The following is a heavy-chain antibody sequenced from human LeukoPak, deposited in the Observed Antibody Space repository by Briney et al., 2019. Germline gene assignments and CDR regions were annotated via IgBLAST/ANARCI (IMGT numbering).Heavy chain of an antibody. CDR2: SRNKANSYTT. CDR3: ARVATVSAPPNYGMDV. V-gene: IGHV3-72*01. Sequence: GGSLRLSCAASGFTFSDHYMDWVRQAPGKGLEWVGRSRNKANSYTTEYAASVKGRFTISKDDSKNSPYLQMNSLKTEDTAVYYCARVATVSAPPNYGMDVWGQGTTVTVSS. CDR1: GFTFSDHY. J-gene: IGHJ6*02. D-gene: IGHD5/OR15-5a*01.